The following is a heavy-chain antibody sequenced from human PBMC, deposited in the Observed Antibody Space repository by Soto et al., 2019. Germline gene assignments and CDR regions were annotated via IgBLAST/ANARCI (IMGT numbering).Heavy chain of an antibody. D-gene: IGHD6-6*01. CDR1: GGSISSSSYY. V-gene: IGHV4-39*01. CDR2: IYYSGST. Sequence: SETLSLTCTVSGGSISSSSYYWGWIRHPPGKGLEWIGSIYYSGSTCYNPSLKSRVTISVDTSKNQFSLKLSSVTAADTAVYYCARHAATPRQLVDWFDPWGQGTLVTVSS. CDR3: ARHAATPRQLVDWFDP. J-gene: IGHJ5*02.